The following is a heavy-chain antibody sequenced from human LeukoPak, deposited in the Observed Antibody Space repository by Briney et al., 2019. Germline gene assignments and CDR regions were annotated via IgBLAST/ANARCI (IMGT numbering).Heavy chain of an antibody. CDR3: ARGDYYSYIDY. V-gene: IGHV4-59*01. CDR1: GGSISSYH. D-gene: IGHD3-22*01. Sequence: KPSETLSLTCTVSGGSISSYHWSWIRQPPGKGLEWIGYIYYSGSTNYNPSLKSRVTISVDTSKNQFSLKLSSVTAADTAVYYCARGDYYSYIDYWGQGSLVTVSS. J-gene: IGHJ4*02. CDR2: IYYSGST.